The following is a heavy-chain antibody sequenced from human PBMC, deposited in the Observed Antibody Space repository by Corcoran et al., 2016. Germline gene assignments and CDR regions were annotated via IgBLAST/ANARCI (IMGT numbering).Heavy chain of an antibody. Sequence: QVQLVESGGGVVQPGRSLRLSCAASGFTFSSYGMHWVRQAPGKGLEWVAVISYDGSNKYYADSVKGRFTISRDNSKNTLYLQMNSLRAEDTAVYYCAKELEMAKYYYYYYGMDVWGQGTTVTVSS. J-gene: IGHJ6*02. D-gene: IGHD3-3*01. CDR2: ISYDGSNK. CDR3: AKELEMAKYYYYYYGMDV. V-gene: IGHV3-30*18. CDR1: GFTFSSYG.